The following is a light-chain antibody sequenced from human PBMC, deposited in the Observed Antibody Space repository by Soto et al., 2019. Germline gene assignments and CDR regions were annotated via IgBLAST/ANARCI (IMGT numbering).Light chain of an antibody. CDR3: QQYGSPHL. J-gene: IGKJ1*01. V-gene: IGKV3-20*01. Sequence: EIVMTQSPATLSVSPGERVTLSCRASQSLTRNLAWYQHKPGHSPMLLIYGASARATGITDRFSGGGSGTDFTLTISRLEHEDFAVYYCQQYGSPHLFGQGTKVDIK. CDR1: QSLTRN. CDR2: GAS.